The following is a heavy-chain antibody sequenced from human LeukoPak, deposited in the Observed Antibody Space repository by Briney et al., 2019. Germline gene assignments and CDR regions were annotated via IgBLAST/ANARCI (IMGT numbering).Heavy chain of an antibody. D-gene: IGHD3-10*01. Sequence: SETLSLTCTVSGGSISSSSYYWGWIRQSPGKGLEWIGSIFYSGSTFYNPSLKSRATISVDTSKNQFSLKLSSVTAADTAVYYCARGGRGDYWGQGTLVTVSS. CDR3: ARGGRGDY. V-gene: IGHV4-39*07. CDR2: IFYSGST. J-gene: IGHJ4*02. CDR1: GGSISSSSYY.